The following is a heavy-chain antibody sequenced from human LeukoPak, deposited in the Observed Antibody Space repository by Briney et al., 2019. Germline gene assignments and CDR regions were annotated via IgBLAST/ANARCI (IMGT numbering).Heavy chain of an antibody. CDR1: GFTFDDYA. CDR2: ISWNSGSI. J-gene: IGHJ5*02. D-gene: IGHD5-12*01. V-gene: IGHV3-9*01. Sequence: GGSLRLSCAASGFTFDDYAMHWVRQAPGKGLEWVSGISWNSGSIGYADSVKGRFTISRDNAKNSLYLQMNSLRAEDTALYYCAKSGYSGYDLTYNWFDPWGQGTLVTVSS. CDR3: AKSGYSGYDLTYNWFDP.